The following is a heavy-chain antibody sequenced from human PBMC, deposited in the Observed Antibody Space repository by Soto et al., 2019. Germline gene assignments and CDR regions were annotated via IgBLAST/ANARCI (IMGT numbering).Heavy chain of an antibody. V-gene: IGHV1-69*01. CDR2: MIPVFGST. D-gene: IGHD6-13*01. J-gene: IGHJ6*02. CDR1: GGTFSSYA. CDR3: ARRGESGSWSSDYYFYMDV. Sequence: QVQLVQSGAEVKKPGSSVKVSCKASGGTFSSYAISWVRQAPGQGLEWMAGMIPVFGSTHYTKKFQDRVTVTADESTSTAYLEVSSLRSEDTAVYYCARRGESGSWSSDYYFYMDVWGQGTTVIVSS.